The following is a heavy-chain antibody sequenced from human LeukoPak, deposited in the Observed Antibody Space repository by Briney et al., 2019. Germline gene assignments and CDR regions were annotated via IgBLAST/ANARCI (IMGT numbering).Heavy chain of an antibody. CDR1: GGSISSSGYY. J-gene: IGHJ4*02. CDR2: IYYGGST. V-gene: IGHV4-39*01. D-gene: IGHD2-15*01. Sequence: PSETLSLTRTVSGGSISSSGYYWGWIRQPPGKGLEWIGSIYYGGSTYYNPSLKSRVTISVDTSKNQFSLKLSSVTAADTAMYYCARKYCSGGDCYSNYWGQGTLVTVSS. CDR3: ARKYCSGGDCYSNY.